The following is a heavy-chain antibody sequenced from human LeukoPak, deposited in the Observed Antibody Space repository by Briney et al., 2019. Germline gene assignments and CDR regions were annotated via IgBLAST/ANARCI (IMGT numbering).Heavy chain of an antibody. J-gene: IGHJ3*02. Sequence: PSETLSLTCTVSGGSISSYYWSWIRQPPGKGLEWIGYIYYSGSTNYNPSLKSRVTISVDTSKNQFSLKLSSVTAADTAVYYCASVGSFDAFDIWGQGTMVTVSS. CDR2: IYYSGST. CDR1: GGSISSYY. CDR3: ASVGSFDAFDI. V-gene: IGHV4-59*01. D-gene: IGHD2-15*01.